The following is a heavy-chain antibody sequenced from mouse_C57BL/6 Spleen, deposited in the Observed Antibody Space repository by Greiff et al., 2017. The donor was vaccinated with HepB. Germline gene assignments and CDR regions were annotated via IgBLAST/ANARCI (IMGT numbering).Heavy chain of an antibody. CDR2: IYPGDGDT. CDR1: GYAFSSSW. Sequence: LVKPGASVKISCKASGYAFSSSWMNWVKQRPGKGLEWIGRIYPGDGDTNYNGKFKGKATLTADKSSSTAYMQLSSLTSEDSAVYFCARGECFAYWGQGTLVTVSA. CDR3: ARGECFAY. J-gene: IGHJ3*01. D-gene: IGHD6-1*01. V-gene: IGHV1-82*01.